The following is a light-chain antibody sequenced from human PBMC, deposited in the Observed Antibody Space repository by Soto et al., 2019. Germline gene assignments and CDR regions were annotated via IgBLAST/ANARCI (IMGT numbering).Light chain of an antibody. CDR1: SSDVGGYNY. V-gene: IGLV2-14*01. CDR3: SSYTSRSTNA. J-gene: IGLJ1*01. Sequence: QSALTQPASVSGSPGQSITISCTGTSSDVGGYNYVSWYQQHPGKAPKLMIYEVSNRPSGVSNRFSGSKSGNTASLTISWLQAEDEADYYCSSYTSRSTNAFGTGTKLTVL. CDR2: EVS.